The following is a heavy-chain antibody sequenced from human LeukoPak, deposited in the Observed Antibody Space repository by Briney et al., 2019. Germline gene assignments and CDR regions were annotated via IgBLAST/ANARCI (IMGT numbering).Heavy chain of an antibody. Sequence: GGSLRLSCAASGFTFSSYAMSWVRQTPGKGLEWVSSISSSSSYIYYADSVKGRFTISRDNAKNSLYLQMNSLRAEDTAVYYCARDGGVVRGAIIRGDYFDYWGQGTLVTVSS. CDR1: GFTFSSYA. D-gene: IGHD3-10*01. CDR2: ISSSSSYI. V-gene: IGHV3-21*01. CDR3: ARDGGVVRGAIIRGDYFDY. J-gene: IGHJ4*02.